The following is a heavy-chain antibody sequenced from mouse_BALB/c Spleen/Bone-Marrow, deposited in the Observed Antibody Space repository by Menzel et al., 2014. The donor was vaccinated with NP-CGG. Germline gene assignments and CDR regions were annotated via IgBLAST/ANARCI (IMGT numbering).Heavy chain of an antibody. CDR3: VINLRHYWDFDV. D-gene: IGHD2-12*01. CDR1: GYTFTDYY. J-gene: IGHJ1*01. Sequence: VQLQQSGPELVKPGASVKMSCKASGYTFTDYYMKWVRQSHGKSLEWIGDINPKNGDTFYNQKFKDKATLTVDRSSSTAYMQLDSLASEDVAAHYCVINLRHYWDFDVWGAGTTVTVSS. V-gene: IGHV1-18*01. CDR2: INPKNGDT.